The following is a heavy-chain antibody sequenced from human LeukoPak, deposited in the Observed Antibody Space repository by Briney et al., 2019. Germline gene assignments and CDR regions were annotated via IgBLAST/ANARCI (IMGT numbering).Heavy chain of an antibody. CDR1: GGTFSSYA. Sequence: SVKVSCKASGGTFSSYAISWVRQAPGQGLEWMGGIIPIFGTATHAQKFQGRVTITADESTSTAYMELSSLRSEDTAVYYCAREYSSSWLDAFDIWGQGTMVTVSS. CDR2: IIPIFGTA. CDR3: AREYSSSWLDAFDI. D-gene: IGHD6-13*01. J-gene: IGHJ3*02. V-gene: IGHV1-69*13.